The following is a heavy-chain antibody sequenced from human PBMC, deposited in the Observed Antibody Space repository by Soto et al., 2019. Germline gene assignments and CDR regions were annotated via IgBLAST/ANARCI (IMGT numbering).Heavy chain of an antibody. D-gene: IGHD4-17*01. Sequence: MCVSWIRQPPGKALEWLALIDWDDDKYYSTSLKTRLTISKDTSKNQVVLTMTNTDPVDTATYYCARIRVVSTVTTHYYYGMDVWGQGTTVTVPS. CDR3: ARIRVVSTVTTHYYYGMDV. V-gene: IGHV2-70*01. CDR1: MC. J-gene: IGHJ6*02. CDR2: IDWDDDK.